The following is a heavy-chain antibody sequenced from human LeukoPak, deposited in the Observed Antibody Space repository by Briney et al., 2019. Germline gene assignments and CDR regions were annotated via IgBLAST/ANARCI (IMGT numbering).Heavy chain of an antibody. Sequence: ASVKVSCKASGYTFTSYYMHWVRQAPGQGLEWMGIINPSGGSTSYAQKFQGRVTMTRDTSTSTVYMELSSLRSEDTAVYYCARDRDSNYYYYGMDVWGQETTVTVSS. CDR1: GYTFTSYY. J-gene: IGHJ6*02. CDR3: ARDRDSNYYYYGMDV. D-gene: IGHD6-13*01. CDR2: INPSGGST. V-gene: IGHV1-46*01.